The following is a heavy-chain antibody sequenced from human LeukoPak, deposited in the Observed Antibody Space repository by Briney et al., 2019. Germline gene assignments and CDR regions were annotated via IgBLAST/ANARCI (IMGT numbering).Heavy chain of an antibody. CDR2: INPSGGST. D-gene: IGHD6-13*01. Sequence: ASVKVSCMASGYTFTSYNMHWVRQTPGQGLEWMGIINPSGGSTSYAQKFQGRVTMTRDTSTSTVYMELSSLRSEDTAVYYCATALIAAAGTGWLFWGQGTLVTVSS. CDR1: GYTFTSYN. CDR3: ATALIAAAGTGWLF. V-gene: IGHV1-46*01. J-gene: IGHJ4*02.